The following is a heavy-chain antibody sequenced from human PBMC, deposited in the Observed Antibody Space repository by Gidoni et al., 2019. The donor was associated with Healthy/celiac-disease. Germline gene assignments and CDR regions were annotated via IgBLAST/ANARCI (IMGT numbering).Heavy chain of an antibody. J-gene: IGHJ5*02. V-gene: IGHV4-39*01. D-gene: IGHD2-2*01. CDR1: GGSISSSSYY. CDR3: ARHVLSTSWDLNWFDP. CDR2: IYYSGST. Sequence: QLQLQESGPGLVKPSETLSLTCTVSGGSISSSSYYWGWIRQPPGKGLEWIGSIYYSGSTYYNPSLKSRVTISVDTSKNQFSLKLSSVTAADTAVYYCARHVLSTSWDLNWFDPWGQGTLVTVSS.